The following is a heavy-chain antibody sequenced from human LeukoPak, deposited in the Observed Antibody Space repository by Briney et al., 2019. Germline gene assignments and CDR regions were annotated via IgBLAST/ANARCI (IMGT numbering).Heavy chain of an antibody. CDR2: INHSGST. CDR1: GGSFSGYY. CDR3: ARGSDRHTVVLASALVTTVKNYFDY. Sequence: PSETLSLTCAVYGGSFSGYYWTWIRQPPGKGLEWIGEINHSGSTSYNPSLKSRLTISVDTSKNQFSLNVRSVTAADTAVYYCARGSDRHTVVLASALVTTVKNYFDYWGQGTLVTVSS. J-gene: IGHJ4*02. D-gene: IGHD2-2*01. V-gene: IGHV4-34*01.